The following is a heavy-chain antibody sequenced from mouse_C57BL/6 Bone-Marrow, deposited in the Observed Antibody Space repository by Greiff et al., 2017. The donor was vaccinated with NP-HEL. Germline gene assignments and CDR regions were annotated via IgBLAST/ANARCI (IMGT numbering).Heavy chain of an antibody. J-gene: IGHJ1*03. V-gene: IGHV1-82*01. D-gene: IGHD1-1*01. CDR2: IYPGDGDT. Sequence: QVQLQQSGPELVKPGASVKISCKASGYAFSSSWMNWVKQRPGKGLEWIGRIYPGDGDTNYNGKFKGKATLTADKSSSTAYMQLSSLTSEDSAVYFCAIIYYYGSRYFDVWGTGTTVTVSS. CDR1: GYAFSSSW. CDR3: AIIYYYGSRYFDV.